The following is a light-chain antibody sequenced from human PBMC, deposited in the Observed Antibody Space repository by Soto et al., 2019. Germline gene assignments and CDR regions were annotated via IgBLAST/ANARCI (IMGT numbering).Light chain of an antibody. J-gene: IGKJ5*01. V-gene: IGKV3-11*01. CDR1: QSVSSY. Sequence: EIVLTPSPATLSLSPGERATLYCRASQSVSSYLAWYQQKPGQAPRLLIYDASNRATGIPARFSGSGSGTDFTLTISSLEPEDFAVYYCQQRSNWRITFGQGTRLEIK. CDR2: DAS. CDR3: QQRSNWRIT.